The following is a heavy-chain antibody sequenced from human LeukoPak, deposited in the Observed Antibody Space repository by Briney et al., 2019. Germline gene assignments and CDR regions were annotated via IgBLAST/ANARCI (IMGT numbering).Heavy chain of an antibody. D-gene: IGHD3-10*01. CDR1: GYTFTSYD. CDR3: AVGYYGSGSYSY. J-gene: IGHJ4*02. V-gene: IGHV1-8*01. CDR2: MNPNSGNT. Sequence: ASVKVSCKASGYTFTSYDINWVRQATGQGLEWMGWMNPNSGNTGYAQKFQGRVTTTRNTSISTAYMELSSLRSEDTAVYYCAVGYYGSGSYSYWGQGTLVTVSS.